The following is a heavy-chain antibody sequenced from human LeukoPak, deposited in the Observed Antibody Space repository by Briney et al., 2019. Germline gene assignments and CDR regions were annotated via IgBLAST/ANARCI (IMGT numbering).Heavy chain of an antibody. CDR1: GGSISSGDYY. Sequence: PSETLSLTCTVSGGSISSGDYYWSWIRQPPGKGLEWIGYIYYSGSTYYNPSLKSRVTISVDTSKNQFSLKLSSVTAADTAVYYCARADVVVVPAARSLSFDYWGQGTLVTVSS. V-gene: IGHV4-30-4*08. J-gene: IGHJ4*02. CDR2: IYYSGST. D-gene: IGHD2-2*01. CDR3: ARADVVVVPAARSLSFDY.